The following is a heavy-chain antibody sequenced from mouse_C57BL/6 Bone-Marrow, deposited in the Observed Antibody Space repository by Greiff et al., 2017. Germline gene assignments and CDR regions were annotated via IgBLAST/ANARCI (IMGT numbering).Heavy chain of an antibody. V-gene: IGHV14-4*01. D-gene: IGHD2-4*01. CDR3: TSPYDYDWFAY. CDR2: IDPENGDT. Sequence: EVQLQQSGAELVRPGASVKLSCTASGFNFKDDYMHWVKQRPEQGLEWIGWIDPENGDTDYDSKFQGKATITADTSSITAYLQLSSLTSEDTSVYYCTSPYDYDWFAYWGQGTLVTVSA. CDR1: GFNFKDDY. J-gene: IGHJ3*01.